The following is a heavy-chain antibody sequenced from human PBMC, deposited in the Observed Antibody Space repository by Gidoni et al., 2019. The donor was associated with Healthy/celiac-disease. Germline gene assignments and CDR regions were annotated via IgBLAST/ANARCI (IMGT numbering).Heavy chain of an antibody. D-gene: IGHD5-18*01. CDR1: GFTFSSYA. CDR2: ISGSGGST. J-gene: IGHJ6*04. CDR3: AKDLRGYSYGLMDV. Sequence: EVQLLESGGGLVQPGGSLRLSCAASGFTFSSYAMSWVRQAPGKGLEWVSAISGSGGSTYYADSVKGRLTISRDNSKNTLYLQMNSLRAEDTAVYYCAKDLRGYSYGLMDVWGKGTTVTVSS. V-gene: IGHV3-23*01.